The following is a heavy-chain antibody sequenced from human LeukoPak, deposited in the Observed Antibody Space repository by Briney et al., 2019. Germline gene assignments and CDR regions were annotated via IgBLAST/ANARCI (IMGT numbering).Heavy chain of an antibody. CDR3: ARACSSTSCYTGGLE. CDR2: IYYTGST. J-gene: IGHJ1*01. D-gene: IGHD2-2*02. Sequence: SETLSLTCTVSGGSISSSSLYWGWIRQSPGKGLEWIGSIYYTGSTYYSPSLKSRVTVSIDTSKNQFSLKLSSVTAADTAVYYCARACSSTSCYTGGLEWGQGTLVTVSS. CDR1: GGSISSSSLY. V-gene: IGHV4-39*07.